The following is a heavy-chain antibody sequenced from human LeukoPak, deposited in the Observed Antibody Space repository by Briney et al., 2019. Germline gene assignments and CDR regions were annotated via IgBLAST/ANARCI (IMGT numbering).Heavy chain of an antibody. Sequence: PSETLSLTCTVSGYSISSGYYWGWIRQPPGKGLEWIGSIYHSGSTYYNPSLKSRVTISVDTSKNQFSLKLSSVTAADTAVYYCASEAFRRYCSGGSCYGRKAFDIWGQGTMVTVSS. CDR2: IYHSGST. CDR3: ASEAFRRYCSGGSCYGRKAFDI. D-gene: IGHD2-15*01. J-gene: IGHJ3*02. CDR1: GYSISSGYY. V-gene: IGHV4-38-2*02.